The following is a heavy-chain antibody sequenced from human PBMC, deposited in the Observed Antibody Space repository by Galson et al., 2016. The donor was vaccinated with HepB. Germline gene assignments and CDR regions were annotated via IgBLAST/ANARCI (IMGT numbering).Heavy chain of an antibody. V-gene: IGHV1-69*13. J-gene: IGHJ3*02. CDR2: IIPMFGVA. D-gene: IGHD3-22*01. CDR1: GDTFSTYG. Sequence: SVKVSCKASGDTFSTYGLTWVRQAPGQGPEWMGGIIPMFGVASYSQKFQGRVTITADESTSTAYMELSSLRSEDTAVYYCARADTSGYWLNGFDMWGQGTMVTVSS. CDR3: ARADTSGYWLNGFDM.